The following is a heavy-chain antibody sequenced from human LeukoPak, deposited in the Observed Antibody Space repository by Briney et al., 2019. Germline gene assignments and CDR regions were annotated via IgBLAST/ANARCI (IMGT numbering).Heavy chain of an antibody. CDR2: INPSGGST. J-gene: IGHJ4*02. Sequence: ASVKVSCKASGYTFASNYMHWVRQAPGQGLEWMGKINPSGGSTTYAQKFQGRVSMTRDTSTSTVYMELSSLRSEDTAVYHCARGGCSGGSCYSMPFDYWGQGTLVTVSS. V-gene: IGHV1-46*01. D-gene: IGHD2-15*01. CDR1: GYTFASNY. CDR3: ARGGCSGGSCYSMPFDY.